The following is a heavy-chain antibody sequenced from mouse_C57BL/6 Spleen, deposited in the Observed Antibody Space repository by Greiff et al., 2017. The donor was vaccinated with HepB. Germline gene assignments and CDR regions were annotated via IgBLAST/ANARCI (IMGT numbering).Heavy chain of an antibody. J-gene: IGHJ2*01. V-gene: IGHV1-62-2*01. D-gene: IGHD4-1*01. Sequence: QVHVKQSGAELVKPGASVKLSCKASGYTFTEYPIHWVKQRSGQGLEWIGWFYPGSGSIKYNEKFKDKATLTADKSSSTVYMELSRLTSEDSAVYFCARHEANWDYFDYWGQGTTLTVSS. CDR1: GYTFTEYP. CDR3: ARHEANWDYFDY. CDR2: FYPGSGSI.